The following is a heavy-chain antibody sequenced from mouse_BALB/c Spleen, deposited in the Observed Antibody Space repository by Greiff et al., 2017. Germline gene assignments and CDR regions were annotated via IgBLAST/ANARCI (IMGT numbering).Heavy chain of an antibody. CDR2: ISSGGSYT. V-gene: IGHV5-6*01. CDR1: GFTFSSYG. CDR3: ARRKDGNYVWAMDY. J-gene: IGHJ4*01. Sequence: EVQLVESGGDLVKPGGSLKLSCAASGFTFSSYGMSWVRQTPDKRLEWVATISSGGSYTYYPDSVKGRFTISRDNAKNTLYLQMSSLKSEDTAMYYCARRKDGNYVWAMDYWGQGTSVTVSS. D-gene: IGHD2-1*01.